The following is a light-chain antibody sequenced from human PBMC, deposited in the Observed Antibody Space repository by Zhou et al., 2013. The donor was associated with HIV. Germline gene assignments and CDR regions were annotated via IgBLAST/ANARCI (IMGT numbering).Light chain of an antibody. CDR3: QKYDKAPRT. CDR2: AAS. Sequence: IQLTQSPSSLSASVGGRVSFTCRASQVINSALAWYQQKPGKSPKLLIYAASTLQFGVPSRFIGSGSGTDFTLTISSLEPEDAATYYCQKYDKAPRTFGQGTKVLI. V-gene: IGKV1-27*01. J-gene: IGKJ1*01. CDR1: QVINSA.